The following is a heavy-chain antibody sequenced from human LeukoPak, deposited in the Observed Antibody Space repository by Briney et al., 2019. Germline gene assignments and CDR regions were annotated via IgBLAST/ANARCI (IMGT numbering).Heavy chain of an antibody. CDR2: ISSSSSYI. Sequence: GGSLRLSCAASGFTFSSYSMNWVRQAPGKGLEWVSFISSSSSYIYYADSVKGRFTISRDNAKNSLYLQMNSLRAEDTAVYYCARSIAAEPAYYMDVWGKGTTVTVSS. CDR3: ARSIAAEPAYYMDV. J-gene: IGHJ6*03. CDR1: GFTFSSYS. V-gene: IGHV3-21*01. D-gene: IGHD6-13*01.